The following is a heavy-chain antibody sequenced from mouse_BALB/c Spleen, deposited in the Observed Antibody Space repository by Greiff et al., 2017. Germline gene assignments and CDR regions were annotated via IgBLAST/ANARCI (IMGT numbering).Heavy chain of an antibody. CDR3: ARGLRPYYYAMDY. Sequence: DVMLVESGGGLVQPGGSRKLSCAASGFTFSSFGMHWVRQAPEKGLEWVAYISSGSSTIYYADTVKGRFTISRDNPKNTLFLQMTSLRSEDTAMYYCARGLRPYYYAMDYWGQGTSVTVSS. CDR2: ISSGSSTI. D-gene: IGHD2-4*01. CDR1: GFTFSSFG. V-gene: IGHV5-17*02. J-gene: IGHJ4*01.